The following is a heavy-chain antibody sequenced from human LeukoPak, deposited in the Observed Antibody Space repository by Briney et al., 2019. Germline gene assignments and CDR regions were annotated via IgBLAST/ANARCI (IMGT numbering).Heavy chain of an antibody. Sequence: ASVKVSCKASGYTFTSYGISWVRRAPGHRLECRGWISAYNGNTKYAQKLQCRVTMKTDTSTRTAYMELRSLRTEDTAVYYCAGGIVVVPAAPPGVYYFDYWGQGTLVTVSS. J-gene: IGHJ4*02. V-gene: IGHV1-18*04. CDR2: ISAYNGNT. CDR3: AGGIVVVPAAPPGVYYFDY. D-gene: IGHD2-2*01. CDR1: GYTFTSYG.